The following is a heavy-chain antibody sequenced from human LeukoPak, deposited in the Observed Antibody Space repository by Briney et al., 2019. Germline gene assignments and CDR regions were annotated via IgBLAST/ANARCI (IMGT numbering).Heavy chain of an antibody. J-gene: IGHJ4*02. CDR3: ARAPSIAARRGMWCFDY. Sequence: PGGSLRLSCAASGFTFSSNAMHWVRQAPGKGLEWVAVISYDGSNKYYADSVKGRFTISRDNSENTLYLQMNSLRAEDTAVYYCARAPSIAARRGMWCFDYWGQGTLVTVSS. CDR1: GFTFSSNA. D-gene: IGHD6-6*01. V-gene: IGHV3-30-3*01. CDR2: ISYDGSNK.